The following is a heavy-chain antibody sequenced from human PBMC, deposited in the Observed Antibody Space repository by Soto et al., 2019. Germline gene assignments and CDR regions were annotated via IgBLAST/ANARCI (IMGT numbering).Heavy chain of an antibody. CDR3: ARDGDYYDSSGYYYGAFDI. CDR2: ISAYNGNT. Sequence: ASVKVSCKASGYTFTSYGISWVRQAPGQGLEWMGWISAYNGNTNYAQKLQGRVTMTRDTSTSTVYMELSSLRSEDTAVYYCARDGDYYDSSGYYYGAFDIWGQGTMVTVSS. J-gene: IGHJ3*02. V-gene: IGHV1-18*04. CDR1: GYTFTSYG. D-gene: IGHD3-22*01.